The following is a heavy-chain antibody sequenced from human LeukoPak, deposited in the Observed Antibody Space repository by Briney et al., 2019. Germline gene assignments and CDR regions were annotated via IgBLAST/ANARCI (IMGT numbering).Heavy chain of an antibody. D-gene: IGHD3-22*01. V-gene: IGHV1-2*02. J-gene: IGHJ1*01. CDR3: ARYRNYYDSSGYYYVEYFQH. Sequence: ASVKVSCKASGYTFTGYYMYWVRQAPGQGLEWMGWINPNSGGTNYAQKFQGRVTMTRDTSISTAYMELSRLRSDDTAVYYCARYRNYYDSSGYYYVEYFQHWGQGTLVTVSS. CDR1: GYTFTGYY. CDR2: INPNSGGT.